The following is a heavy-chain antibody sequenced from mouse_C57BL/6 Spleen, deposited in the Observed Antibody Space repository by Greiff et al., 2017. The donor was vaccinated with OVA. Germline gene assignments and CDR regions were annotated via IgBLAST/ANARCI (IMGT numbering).Heavy chain of an antibody. D-gene: IGHD1-1*01. CDR2: IDPSDSYT. J-gene: IGHJ4*01. CDR3: ARGATVVAAYAMDY. Sequence: VQLQQPGAELVKPGASVKLSCKASGYTFTSYWMQWVKQRPGQGLEWIGEIDPSDSYTNYNQKFKGKATLTVDTSSSTAYMQLSSLTSEDSAVYYCARGATVVAAYAMDYWGQGTSVTVSS. CDR1: GYTFTSYW. V-gene: IGHV1-50*01.